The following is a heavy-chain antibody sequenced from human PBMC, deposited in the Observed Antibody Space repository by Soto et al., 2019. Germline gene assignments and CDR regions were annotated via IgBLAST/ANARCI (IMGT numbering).Heavy chain of an antibody. D-gene: IGHD5-18*01. Sequence: QVQLVQSGAEVKKPGSSVKVSCKASGGTFSSYAISWVRQAPGQGLEWMGGIIPIFGTANYAQKFQGRVTITADESTSTAYMDLSSLRSEDTAVYYCATQGGYSYGFYFDYWGQGTLVTVSS. V-gene: IGHV1-69*01. CDR2: IIPIFGTA. J-gene: IGHJ4*02. CDR3: ATQGGYSYGFYFDY. CDR1: GGTFSSYA.